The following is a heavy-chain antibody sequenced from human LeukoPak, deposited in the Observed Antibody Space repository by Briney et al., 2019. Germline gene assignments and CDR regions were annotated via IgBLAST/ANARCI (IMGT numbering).Heavy chain of an antibody. D-gene: IGHD1-26*01. Sequence: PSETLSLTCTVSGGSISSSSYYWGWFRQPPGKGLEWIGSIYYSGSTYYNPSLKSRVTISVDTSKNQFSLKLSSVTAADTAVYYCARDESGSYSLDYWGQGTLVTVSS. CDR3: ARDESGSYSLDY. CDR2: IYYSGST. V-gene: IGHV4-39*02. J-gene: IGHJ4*02. CDR1: GGSISSSSYY.